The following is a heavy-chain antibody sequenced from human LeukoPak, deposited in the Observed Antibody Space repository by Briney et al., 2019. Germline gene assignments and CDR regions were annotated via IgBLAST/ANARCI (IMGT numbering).Heavy chain of an antibody. CDR3: AKMGSPYDILTGYYSDY. V-gene: IGHV3-23*01. CDR1: GFTFSVYA. D-gene: IGHD3-9*01. Sequence: GGSLRLSCAASGFTFSVYAMSWVRQAPGKGLEWVSAISGSGGSTYYADSVKGRFTISRDNSKNTLYLQMNSLRAEDTAVYYCAKMGSPYDILTGYYSDYWGQGTLVTVSS. J-gene: IGHJ4*02. CDR2: ISGSGGST.